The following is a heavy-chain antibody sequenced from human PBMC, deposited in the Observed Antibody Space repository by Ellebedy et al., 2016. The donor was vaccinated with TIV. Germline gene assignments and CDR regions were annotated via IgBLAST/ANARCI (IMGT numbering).Heavy chain of an antibody. Sequence: GGSLRPSXVASGFTFDDYAFHWVRQAPGKGLEWVSGITWNGNTGYADSVKGRFTISRDNVKNSLFLQMNSLRPEDTALYYCAKDLGYRGGAMVNEYWGQGTLVTVSS. CDR1: GFTFDDYA. D-gene: IGHD5-18*01. V-gene: IGHV3-9*01. CDR2: ITWNGNT. CDR3: AKDLGYRGGAMVNEY. J-gene: IGHJ4*02.